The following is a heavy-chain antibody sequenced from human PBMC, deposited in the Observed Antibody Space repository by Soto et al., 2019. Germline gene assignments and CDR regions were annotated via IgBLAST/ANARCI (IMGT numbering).Heavy chain of an antibody. CDR3: ARSRVESSSWYLAWNSVDP. CDR2: ISPYNGNT. Sequence: ASMKVSCKASGYTFTSYGISCVRRAPGQLLEWMGWISPYNGNTNYAQKLQGRVTMTTDTSTSTAYMELRSLRSDDTAVYYCARSRVESSSWYLAWNSVDPCGQGTLVTVSS. V-gene: IGHV1-18*01. D-gene: IGHD6-13*01. J-gene: IGHJ5*02. CDR1: GYTFTSYG.